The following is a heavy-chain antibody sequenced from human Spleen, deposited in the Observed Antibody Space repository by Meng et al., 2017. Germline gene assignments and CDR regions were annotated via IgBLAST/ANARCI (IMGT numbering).Heavy chain of an antibody. CDR3: ARGQTGSSAYYFDY. V-gene: IGHV4-61*08. D-gene: IGHD7-27*01. CDR2: IYYSGST. J-gene: IGHJ4*02. CDR1: GGSISTGGYY. Sequence: SETLSLTCTVSGGSISTGGYYWSWIRQPPGKGLEWIDYIYYSGSTNYNPSLKSRVTMSVDTSKNQFSLKLSSVTAADTAVYYCARGQTGSSAYYFDYWGQGTLVTVSS.